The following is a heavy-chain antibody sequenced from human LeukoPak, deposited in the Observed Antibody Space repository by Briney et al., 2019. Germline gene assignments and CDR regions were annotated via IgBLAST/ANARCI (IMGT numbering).Heavy chain of an antibody. CDR2: ISTSSSTI. J-gene: IGHJ4*02. CDR1: GCTFRDYS. D-gene: IGHD3-10*01. Sequence: GGSLRLSCAVSGCTFRDYSMNWVRQAPGKGLEWIVYISTSSSTIKYADSVKGRFTISRDNAKNSLYLQMNSLRAEDTALYYCARGSATYYRYFGYWGQGILVTVSS. CDR3: ARGSATYYRYFGY. V-gene: IGHV3-48*04.